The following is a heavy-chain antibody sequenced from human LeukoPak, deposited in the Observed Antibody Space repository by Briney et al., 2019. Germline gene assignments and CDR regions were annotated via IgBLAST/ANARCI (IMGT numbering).Heavy chain of an antibody. CDR2: ISYDGSNK. CDR1: GFTFSSYG. J-gene: IGHJ3*02. CDR3: ARDSSGSVLYAFDI. V-gene: IGHV3-30*03. Sequence: GGSLRLSCAASGFTFSSYGMHWVRQAPGKGLEWVAVISYDGSNKYYADSVKGRFTISRDNAKNSLYLQMNSLRAEDTAVYYCARDSSGSVLYAFDIWGQGTMVTVSS. D-gene: IGHD6-19*01.